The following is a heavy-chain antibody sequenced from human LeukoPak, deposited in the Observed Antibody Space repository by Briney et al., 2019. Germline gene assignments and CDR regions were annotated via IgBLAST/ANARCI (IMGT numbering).Heavy chain of an antibody. CDR1: GFTFSAYN. Sequence: AGGSLRLSCEGSGFTFSAYNMNWVRQAPGKGLESISYISSSSTTIFYADSVKGRFTISRDNDKNSLYLQMNSLRAEDTAVYYCAQGDSYYDFLLSVWGQGTMVTVSS. J-gene: IGHJ3*01. CDR2: ISSSSTTI. D-gene: IGHD3-3*01. CDR3: AQGDSYYDFLLSV. V-gene: IGHV3-48*01.